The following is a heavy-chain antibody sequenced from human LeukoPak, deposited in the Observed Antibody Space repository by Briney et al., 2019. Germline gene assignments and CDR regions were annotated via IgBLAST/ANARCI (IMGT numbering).Heavy chain of an antibody. J-gene: IGHJ4*02. Sequence: SETLSLTCVVSGASVSTTSCLWGWVRQTPGKGLEWIGSISFTGSSYYNPSLNSRVTMSLDPAQNHFSLRMTSLIAADTAVYYCVRDLGVGGSWPLDFWGPGTVVIVPP. CDR2: ISFTGSS. CDR1: GASVSTTSCL. D-gene: IGHD2-15*01. CDR3: VRDLGVGGSWPLDF. V-gene: IGHV4-39*07.